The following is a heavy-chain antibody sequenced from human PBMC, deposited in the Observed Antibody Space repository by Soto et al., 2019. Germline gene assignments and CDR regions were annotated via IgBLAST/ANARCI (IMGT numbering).Heavy chain of an antibody. D-gene: IGHD2-21*02. CDR2: MTGSGGDI. Sequence: PGGSLRLSCAASGFTFSIYAMMWVRQSPGKGQEWVAGMTGSGGDIRYADSVKGRFTISKDNSKNTLYLQMNSLRAEDTAMYYCAKDAVYGDGLWLAANWGQGTLVIVSS. CDR1: GFTFSIYA. J-gene: IGHJ4*02. V-gene: IGHV3-23*01. CDR3: AKDAVYGDGLWLAAN.